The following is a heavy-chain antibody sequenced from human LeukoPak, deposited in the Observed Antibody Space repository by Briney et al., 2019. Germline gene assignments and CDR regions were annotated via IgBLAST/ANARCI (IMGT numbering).Heavy chain of an antibody. CDR3: AKDHQPYSSSWHGWFDP. CDR2: ISWNSGSI. D-gene: IGHD6-13*01. CDR1: GFIFDDYA. J-gene: IGHJ5*02. V-gene: IGHV3-9*01. Sequence: GGSLRLSCAASGFIFDDYAMHWVRQAPGKGLEWVSGISWNSGSIGYADSVKGRFTISRDNAKNSLYLQMNSLRAEDTALYYCAKDHQPYSSSWHGWFDPWGQGTLVTVSS.